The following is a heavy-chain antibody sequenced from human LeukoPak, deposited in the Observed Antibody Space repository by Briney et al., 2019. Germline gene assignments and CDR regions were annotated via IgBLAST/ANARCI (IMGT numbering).Heavy chain of an antibody. CDR1: GFTFSSYA. CDR3: AKVDGITIFEVFDY. J-gene: IGHJ4*02. V-gene: IGHV3-23*01. Sequence: GGSLRLSCAASGFTFSSYAMSWVRQAPGKGLEWVSAISGSGGSTYYADSVKGRFTISRDNYKNTLYLQMNSLRAEDTAVCYCAKVDGITIFEVFDYWGQGTLVTVSS. CDR2: ISGSGGST. D-gene: IGHD3-3*01.